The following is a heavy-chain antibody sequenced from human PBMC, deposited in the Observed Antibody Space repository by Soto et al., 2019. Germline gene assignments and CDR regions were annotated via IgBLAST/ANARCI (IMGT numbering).Heavy chain of an antibody. CDR1: GFTFNTYA. V-gene: IGHV3-23*01. D-gene: IGHD1-1*01. CDR3: AKSTTYYYYYMDV. J-gene: IGHJ6*03. Sequence: PGGSLRLSCAASGFTFNTYAMSWVRQAPGKGLEWVSGVSADGGSRYYADSVKGRFTISRDNSKNALYLQVNSLRAEDTAIYYCAKSTTYYYYYMDVWGKGTTVTVSS. CDR2: VSADGGSR.